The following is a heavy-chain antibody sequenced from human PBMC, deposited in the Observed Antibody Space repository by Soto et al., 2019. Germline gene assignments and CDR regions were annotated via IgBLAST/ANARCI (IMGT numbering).Heavy chain of an antibody. CDR2: IYSDGTYS. D-gene: IGHD3-10*01. Sequence: GGSLRLSCAASGFIFKMYWMHWVRQSPGKGLVWISRIYSDGTYSDYADSVRGRFTISRDNVNDTLYLQMNNLRAEDSGLYYCTRGPRPISTGTGAYWGQGTQVTVSS. CDR3: TRGPRPISTGTGAY. J-gene: IGHJ4*02. V-gene: IGHV3-74*01. CDR1: GFIFKMYW.